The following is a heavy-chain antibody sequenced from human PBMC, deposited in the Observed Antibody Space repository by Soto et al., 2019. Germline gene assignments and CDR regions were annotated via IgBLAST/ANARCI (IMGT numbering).Heavy chain of an antibody. CDR3: ARERGGYSDGES. CDR1: GYIFTDYG. Sequence: QVQLVQSGAEVKKPGASVKVSCTASGYIFTDYGISWVRQAPGQRLEWMRWVNIHSGDSNHAQNLQGRVTMTIDRATATAYLELSSLRLDDTAVYYCARERGGYSDGESWGQGTLVTVSS. D-gene: IGHD5-18*01. J-gene: IGHJ5*02. CDR2: VNIHSGDS. V-gene: IGHV1-18*01.